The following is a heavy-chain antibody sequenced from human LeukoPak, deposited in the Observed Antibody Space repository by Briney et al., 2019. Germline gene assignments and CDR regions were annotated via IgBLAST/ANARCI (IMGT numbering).Heavy chain of an antibody. CDR2: INHSGST. D-gene: IGHD5-18*01. Sequence: SETLSLTCAVYGGSFSGYYWSWIRQPPGKGLKWIGEINHSGSTTYNPSLKSRVTISVDTSKSQFSLKLRSVTAADTAVYYCARGHVGSYVFYYYYGMDVWGRGTPVTVSS. CDR3: ARGHVGSYVFYYYYGMDV. V-gene: IGHV4-34*01. CDR1: GGSFSGYY. J-gene: IGHJ6*02.